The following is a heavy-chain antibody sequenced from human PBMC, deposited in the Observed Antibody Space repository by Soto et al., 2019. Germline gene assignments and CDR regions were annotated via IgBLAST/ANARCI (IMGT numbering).Heavy chain of an antibody. J-gene: IGHJ4*02. V-gene: IGHV1-69*01. Sequence: QVHLVQSGAEVKKPGSSVKVSCKASGGTLSSYTISWVRQAPGQGLEWMGGIIPIYGTANYAQKFQDRVTITADESTSTAYMELSSLRSEDTAVYYCARHPVVPAAKRDFDYWGQGTLVTVSS. CDR3: ARHPVVPAAKRDFDY. CDR1: GGTLSSYT. CDR2: IIPIYGTA. D-gene: IGHD2-2*01.